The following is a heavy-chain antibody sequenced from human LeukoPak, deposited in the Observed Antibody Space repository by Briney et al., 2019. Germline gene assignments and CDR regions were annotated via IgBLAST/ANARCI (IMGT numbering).Heavy chain of an antibody. J-gene: IGHJ5*02. Sequence: GGSLRLSCVVSGFSLSGFWMSWVRQAPGKGLECVATIKYDGSEKYYVDSVKGRFTISRDNAKNSLYLQMNSLRAEDTAVYYCARDWHYYDSSGYYYNWFDPWGQGTLVTVSS. D-gene: IGHD3-22*01. CDR2: IKYDGSEK. CDR1: GFSLSGFW. CDR3: ARDWHYYDSSGYYYNWFDP. V-gene: IGHV3-7*03.